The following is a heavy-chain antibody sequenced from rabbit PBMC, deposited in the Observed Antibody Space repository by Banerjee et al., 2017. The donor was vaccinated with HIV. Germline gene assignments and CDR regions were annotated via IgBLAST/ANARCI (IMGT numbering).Heavy chain of an antibody. Sequence: QSLEESGGDLVKPGASLTLTCTASGFSFSSAYYMCWVRQAPGKGLEWIACIYAGSNGSTYYASWAKGRFTISKTSSTTVTLQMTSLTAADTATYFCARGNGGAGDGCDLWGPGTLVTVS. CDR1: GFSFSSAYY. D-gene: IGHD2-1*01. CDR3: ARGNGGAGDGCDL. V-gene: IGHV1S40*01. J-gene: IGHJ4*01. CDR2: IYAGSNGST.